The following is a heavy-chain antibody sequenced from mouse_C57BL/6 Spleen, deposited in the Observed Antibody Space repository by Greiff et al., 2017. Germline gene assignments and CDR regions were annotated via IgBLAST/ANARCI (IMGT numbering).Heavy chain of an antibody. D-gene: IGHD1-1*01. CDR2: IYPGDGDT. J-gene: IGHJ2*01. V-gene: IGHV1-82*01. CDR3: ARTNYYGSSYDFDY. CDR1: GYAFSSSW. Sequence: VQVVESGPELVKPGASVKISCKASGYAFSSSWMNWVKQRPGKGLEWIGRIYPGDGDTNYNGKFKGKATLTADNSSSTAYMQLSSLTSEDAAVYFCARTNYYGSSYDFDYWGQGTTLTVSS.